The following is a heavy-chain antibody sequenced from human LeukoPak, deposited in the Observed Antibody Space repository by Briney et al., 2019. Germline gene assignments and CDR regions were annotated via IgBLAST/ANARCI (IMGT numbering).Heavy chain of an antibody. Sequence: PGVSLRLSCAASGFTFSSYAMSWVRQAPGKGVEWVSAISGIGGSTYYADSVKGRFNISRDNSKTPLYLQMHSLRAEDPAVYYCAKVPAAYTWFDPWGQGTLVTVSS. CDR1: GFTFSSYA. V-gene: IGHV3-23*01. CDR3: AKVPAAYTWFDP. D-gene: IGHD2-2*01. CDR2: ISGIGGST. J-gene: IGHJ5*02.